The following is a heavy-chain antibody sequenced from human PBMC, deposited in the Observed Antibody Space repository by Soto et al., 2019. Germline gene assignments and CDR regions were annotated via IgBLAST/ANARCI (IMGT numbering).Heavy chain of an antibody. V-gene: IGHV3-15*01. D-gene: IGHD5-18*01. Sequence: PVGFLRLSCAASGFTFSSYSRHWVRQASGKGRKWVGRIKNKADGGTTDYTAPVKGRFTISRDDSKNTLDLQMNSLRIEDTAVYYCTKNPVGYRYFDYWGQGTLVTVSS. CDR1: GFTFSSYS. CDR3: TKNPVGYRYFDY. J-gene: IGHJ4*02. CDR2: IKNKADGGTT.